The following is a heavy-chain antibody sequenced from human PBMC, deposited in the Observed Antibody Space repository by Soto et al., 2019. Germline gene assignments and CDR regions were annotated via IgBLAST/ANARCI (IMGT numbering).Heavy chain of an antibody. J-gene: IGHJ3*02. Sequence: GGSLRLSCAAYGFTFSSYSMNWVRQAPGKGLEWVSSISSSSSYIYYADSVKGRFTISRDNAKNSLYLQMNSLRAEDTAVYYCARPPAAIAYDAFDIWGQGTMVTVSS. CDR3: ARPPAAIAYDAFDI. D-gene: IGHD2-2*01. CDR1: GFTFSSYS. V-gene: IGHV3-21*01. CDR2: ISSSSSYI.